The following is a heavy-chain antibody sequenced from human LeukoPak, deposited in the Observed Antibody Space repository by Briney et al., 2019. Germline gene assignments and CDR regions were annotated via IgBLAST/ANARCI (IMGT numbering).Heavy chain of an antibody. CDR1: GFSFSSYT. V-gene: IGHV3-64D*06. CDR3: VKGDVYTSSGLDY. J-gene: IGHJ4*02. Sequence: GGSLRLSCSASGFSFSSYTMHWVRQAPGKGLGYVSGISSNGVNTYYPDSVKGRFTISRDNSKNTLYLQMSSLRPEDTAVYSCVKGDVYTSSGLDYWGQGTLVSVSS. CDR2: ISSNGVNT. D-gene: IGHD3-16*01.